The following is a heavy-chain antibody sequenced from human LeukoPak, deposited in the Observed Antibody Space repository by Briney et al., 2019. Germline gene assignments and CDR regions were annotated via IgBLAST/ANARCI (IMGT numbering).Heavy chain of an antibody. V-gene: IGHV1-18*01. D-gene: IGHD3-22*01. CDR3: ASDYYDSSGYYSPGTYYYYYYMDV. CDR2: ISAYNGNT. J-gene: IGHJ6*03. Sequence: ASVKVSCKASGYTFTSYGISWVRQAPGQGLEWMGWISAYNGNTNYAQKLQGRVTMTTDTSTSTAYMELSRLRSDDTAVYYCASDYYDSSGYYSPGTYYYYYYMDVWGKGTTVTVSS. CDR1: GYTFTSYG.